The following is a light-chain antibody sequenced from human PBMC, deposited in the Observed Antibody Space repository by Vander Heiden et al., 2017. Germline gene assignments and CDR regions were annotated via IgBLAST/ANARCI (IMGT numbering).Light chain of an antibody. CDR3: QAWDSSTAVV. Sequence: SYELTQPPSVSVSPGQTASIPCPGDKLGDKYACWYQQRPGKSPGVVIYQDSKRPSVIPERFSGSNSGNTATLTSSGTQAMDEADYYCQAWDSSTAVVFGGGTKLTVL. V-gene: IGLV3-1*01. J-gene: IGLJ2*01. CDR2: QDS. CDR1: KLGDKY.